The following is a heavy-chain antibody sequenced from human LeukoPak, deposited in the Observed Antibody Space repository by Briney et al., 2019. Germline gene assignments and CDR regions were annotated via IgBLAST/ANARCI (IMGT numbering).Heavy chain of an antibody. Sequence: GGSLRLSCAASGFTFSSFTMNWVRQAPGKGLEWVSSISSSSSYIYSADSVKGRFTISRDNARNSLYLRMNSLRAEDTAVYYCARDPGAYSSSPIDYWGQGTLVTVPS. V-gene: IGHV3-21*01. CDR3: ARDPGAYSSSPIDY. CDR1: GFTFSSFT. J-gene: IGHJ4*02. CDR2: ISSSSSYI. D-gene: IGHD6-6*01.